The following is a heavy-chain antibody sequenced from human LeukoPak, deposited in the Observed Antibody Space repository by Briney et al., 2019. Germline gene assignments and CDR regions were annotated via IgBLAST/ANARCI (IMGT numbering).Heavy chain of an antibody. D-gene: IGHD6-13*01. CDR1: GGSISSSNC. Sequence: KPSGTLSLTCGDSGGSISSSNCWGWVRQPPGKGLEWIGEIYYSGSTNYNPSLKSRVTISVDKSKNQFSLNVSSVTAADTAVYYCASTYSSNWYAYFAHWGQGTLVTVSS. CDR2: IYYSGST. CDR3: ASTYSSNWYAYFAH. V-gene: IGHV4-4*02. J-gene: IGHJ4*02.